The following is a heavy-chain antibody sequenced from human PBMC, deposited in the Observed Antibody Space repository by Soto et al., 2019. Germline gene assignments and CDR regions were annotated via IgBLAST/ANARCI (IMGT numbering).Heavy chain of an antibody. J-gene: IGHJ4*02. D-gene: IGHD3-16*01. CDR3: ARAWGLYFDY. CDR2: IYYSGST. V-gene: IGHV4-59*01. Sequence: QVQLQESGPGLVKPSETLSLTCTVSGGSISSYYWSWIRQPPGKGLEWIGYIYYSGSTNYNPSLKILVTISVDTSKNQFSLKLSSVTAADTAVYYCARAWGLYFDYWGQGTLVTVSS. CDR1: GGSISSYY.